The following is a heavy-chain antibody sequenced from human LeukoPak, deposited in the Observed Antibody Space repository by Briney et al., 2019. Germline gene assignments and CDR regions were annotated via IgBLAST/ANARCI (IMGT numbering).Heavy chain of an antibody. D-gene: IGHD3-22*01. J-gene: IGHJ4*02. Sequence: ASVKVSCKASGYTFTGYYMHWVRQAPGQGLEWMGWINPNSGGTNYAQKFQGRVTMTRDTSISTAYMELSRLRSDDTAVYYCARGTKDYYDSSGYYYYYWGQGTLVTVSS. V-gene: IGHV1-2*02. CDR2: INPNSGGT. CDR1: GYTFTGYY. CDR3: ARGTKDYYDSSGYYYYY.